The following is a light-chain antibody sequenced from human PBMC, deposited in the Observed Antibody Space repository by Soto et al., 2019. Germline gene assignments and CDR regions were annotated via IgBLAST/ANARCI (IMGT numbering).Light chain of an antibody. CDR1: QSVSSY. Sequence: EIVLTQSPATLSLSPGERATLSCLASQSVSSYLAWYQQKLGQAPRLLIYDASNRATGIPARFSGSGSGTDFALTIRSLEPEDFAVYYCQQRSNWPQLTFGGGTKVEIK. CDR3: QQRSNWPQLT. J-gene: IGKJ4*01. CDR2: DAS. V-gene: IGKV3-11*01.